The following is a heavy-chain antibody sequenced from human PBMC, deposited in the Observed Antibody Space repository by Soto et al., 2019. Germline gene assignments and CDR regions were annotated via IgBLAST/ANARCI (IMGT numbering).Heavy chain of an antibody. D-gene: IGHD5-12*01. J-gene: IGHJ4*02. CDR1: GDRVSSNSAA. CDR3: ARGPNSGYFRSVGYYFDY. CDR2: TYYRSKWYN. V-gene: IGHV6-1*01. Sequence: SPTLSLTCAISGDRVSSNSAAWNWIRRSPSRGLEWLGRTYYRSKWYNDYAVLVKSRITINPDTSKNQFSLQLNSVTPEDTAVYYCARGPNSGYFRSVGYYFDYWGQGTLVTVSS.